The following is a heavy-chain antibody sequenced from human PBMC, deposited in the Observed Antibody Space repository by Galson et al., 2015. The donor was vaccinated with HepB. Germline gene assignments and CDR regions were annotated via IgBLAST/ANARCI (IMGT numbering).Heavy chain of an antibody. Sequence: SLRLSCAASGFTFSSYGMHWVRQAPGKGLEWVAVISYDGSNKYYADSVKGRFTISRDNSKNTLYLQMNSLRAEDTAVYYCAKEGAYGRIVVVPAANTPPSPFDPWGQGTLVTVSS. CDR2: ISYDGSNK. J-gene: IGHJ5*02. CDR3: AKEGAYGRIVVVPAANTPPSPFDP. CDR1: GFTFSSYG. D-gene: IGHD2-2*01. V-gene: IGHV3-30*18.